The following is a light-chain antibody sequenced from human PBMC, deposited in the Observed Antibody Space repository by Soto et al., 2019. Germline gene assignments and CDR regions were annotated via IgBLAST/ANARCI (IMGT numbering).Light chain of an antibody. CDR2: DVS. V-gene: IGLV2-14*01. CDR1: SSDVGGYNY. J-gene: IGLJ1*01. Sequence: SALTKPPYVSGSPGESITISCTGTSSDVGGYNYVSWYQQHPGKAPKFMIYDVSNRPSGVSTRFSGSKSGNTASLTISGLQAEDEADYYCNSYTTSNTRQIVFGTGTKVTVL. CDR3: NSYTTSNTRQIV.